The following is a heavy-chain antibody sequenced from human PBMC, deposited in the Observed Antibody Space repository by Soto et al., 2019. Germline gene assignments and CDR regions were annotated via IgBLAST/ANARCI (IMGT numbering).Heavy chain of an antibody. CDR2: ISSVTGTI. CDR3: ARVGQDYYYGMDV. V-gene: IGHV3-11*01. Sequence: QMQLVESGGGLVKPGGSLRLSCAASGFTFGDYYMTWIRQAPGKGLEWVSYISSVTGTIYYADSVKGRFTISRDNVENSLFLQMNNLRGEDTALYYCARVGQDYYYGMDVWGQGTTVTVSS. D-gene: IGHD1-26*01. CDR1: GFTFGDYY. J-gene: IGHJ6*02.